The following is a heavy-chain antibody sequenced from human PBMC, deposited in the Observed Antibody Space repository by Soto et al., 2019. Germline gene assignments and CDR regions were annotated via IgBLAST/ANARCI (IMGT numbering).Heavy chain of an antibody. J-gene: IGHJ6*02. CDR2: ISYDGSSK. D-gene: IGHD1-26*01. Sequence: GGSLRLSCAASGFTFSSYGMHWVRQAPGKGLEWVAVISYDGSSKYYADSVKGRFTISRDNSKNTLYLQMNSLRAEDTAVYYCAKDVVVGATPGLGDYYYYYGMDVWGQGTTVTVSS. CDR3: AKDVVVGATPGLGDYYYYYGMDV. CDR1: GFTFSSYG. V-gene: IGHV3-30*18.